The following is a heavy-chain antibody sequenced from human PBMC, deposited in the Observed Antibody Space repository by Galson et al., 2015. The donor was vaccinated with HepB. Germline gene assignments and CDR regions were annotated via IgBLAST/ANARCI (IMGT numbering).Heavy chain of an antibody. V-gene: IGHV2-5*02. Sequence: PALVKPTQTLTLTCTFSGFSLSTSGVGVGWIRQPPGKALEWLALIYWDDDKRYSPSLKSRLTITKDTSKNQVVLTMTNMDPVDTATYYCAHRPPTGMWRYGDYNFYFDYWGQGTLVTVSS. CDR1: GFSLSTSGVG. CDR2: IYWDDDK. CDR3: AHRPPTGMWRYGDYNFYFDY. D-gene: IGHD4-17*01. J-gene: IGHJ4*02.